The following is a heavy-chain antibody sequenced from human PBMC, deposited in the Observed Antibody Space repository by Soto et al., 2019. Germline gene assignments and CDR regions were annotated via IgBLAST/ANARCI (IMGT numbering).Heavy chain of an antibody. V-gene: IGHV4-4*02. CDR3: ASVVSSGSGWMYYFDF. J-gene: IGHJ4*02. CDR2: VFHTGGT. D-gene: IGHD6-19*01. Sequence: QVQLQESGPGLVKPSETLSLTCTVSSDSIAGENWWSWVRQPPGLGLEWIGEVFHTGGTNYNPSRKSGVTTEVNKSKNRLTITLSSAAAADTAGYYCASVVSSGSGWMYYFDFWGQGTLVSVSS. CDR1: SDSIAGENW.